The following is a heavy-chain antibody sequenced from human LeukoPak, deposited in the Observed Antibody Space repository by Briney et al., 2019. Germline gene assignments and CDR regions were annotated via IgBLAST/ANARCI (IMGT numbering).Heavy chain of an antibody. D-gene: IGHD5-12*01. CDR1: GFTFSAFA. CDR3: ARGTTDIVAEISDAFDI. V-gene: IGHV3-30-3*01. J-gene: IGHJ3*02. Sequence: PGGSLRLSCAASGFTFSAFAMHRARQAPGKGLEWVAAISYDASNKYYAVSVRGRFTISRDNSRNTLFLQMNSLRADDTAVHYCARGTTDIVAEISDAFDIWGQGTVVTVSS. CDR2: ISYDASNK.